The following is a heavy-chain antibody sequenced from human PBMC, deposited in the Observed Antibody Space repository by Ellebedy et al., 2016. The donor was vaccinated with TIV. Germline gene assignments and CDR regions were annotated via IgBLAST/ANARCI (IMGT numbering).Heavy chain of an antibody. D-gene: IGHD5-24*01. CDR2: ISYDGSNK. CDR1: GFTFSSYA. V-gene: IGHV3-30*01. Sequence: GESLKISCAASGFTFSSYAMHWVRQAPGKGLEWVAVISYDGSNKYYADSVKGRFTISRDNSKNTLYLQMNSLRAEDTAVYYCAKLPEMATIGSDYWGQGTLVTVSS. CDR3: AKLPEMATIGSDY. J-gene: IGHJ4*02.